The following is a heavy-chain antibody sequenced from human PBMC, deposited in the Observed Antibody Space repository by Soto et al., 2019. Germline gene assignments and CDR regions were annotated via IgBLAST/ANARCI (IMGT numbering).Heavy chain of an antibody. D-gene: IGHD3-10*01. CDR1: GFTFSSYD. J-gene: IGHJ6*02. CDR2: IGTAGDT. V-gene: IGHV3-13*01. CDR3: ARSKGFTSGYYYYGMDV. Sequence: SGGSLRLSCAAYGFTFSSYDMHWVRQATGKGLEWVSAIGTAGDTYYPGSVKGRFTISRENAKNSLYLQMNSLRAGDTAVYYCARSKGFTSGYYYYGMDVWGQGTTVTVSS.